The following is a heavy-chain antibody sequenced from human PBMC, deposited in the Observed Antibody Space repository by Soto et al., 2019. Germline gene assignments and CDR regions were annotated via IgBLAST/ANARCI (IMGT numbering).Heavy chain of an antibody. Sequence: QVQLQQWGAGLLKPSETLSLTCAVYGGSFSGYYWSWIRQPPGKGLEWIGEINHSGSTNYNPSLKSRVTISVDTSKNQFSLKLSSVTAADTAVYYCARGKAATTVTLKGAFDIWGQGTMVTVSS. V-gene: IGHV4-34*01. D-gene: IGHD4-17*01. CDR3: ARGKAATTVTLKGAFDI. CDR2: INHSGST. J-gene: IGHJ3*02. CDR1: GGSFSGYY.